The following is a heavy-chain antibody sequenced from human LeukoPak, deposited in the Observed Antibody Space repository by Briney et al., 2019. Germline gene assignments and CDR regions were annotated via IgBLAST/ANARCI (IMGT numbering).Heavy chain of an antibody. D-gene: IGHD2-15*01. V-gene: IGHV4-4*02. CDR1: GGSISSSNW. J-gene: IGHJ4*02. Sequence: SGTLSLTCAVSGGSISSSNWWSWVRQPPGKGLEWIGEIYHSGSTNYNPSLKSRVTISVDKSKNQFSLKLSSVTAADTAVYYCARDLMRYCSGGSCPTPDPFDYWGQGTLVTVSS. CDR3: ARDLMRYCSGGSCPTPDPFDY. CDR2: IYHSGST.